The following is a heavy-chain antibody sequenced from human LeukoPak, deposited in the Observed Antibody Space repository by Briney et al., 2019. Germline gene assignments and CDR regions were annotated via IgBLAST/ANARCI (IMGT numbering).Heavy chain of an antibody. D-gene: IGHD6-19*01. Sequence: PSQTLSLTCTVSGGSISSGSYYWSCIRQPAGKGPEWIGRVYSSGCTNYNPSLKSRVSVSVDRSNNQLSLQLKSVTPEDTAVYYCAGGSSNLESYSSGWYDFDYWGQGTLVTVSS. CDR1: GGSISSGSYY. CDR2: VYSSGCT. J-gene: IGHJ4*02. CDR3: AGGSSNLESYSSGWYDFDY. V-gene: IGHV4-61*02.